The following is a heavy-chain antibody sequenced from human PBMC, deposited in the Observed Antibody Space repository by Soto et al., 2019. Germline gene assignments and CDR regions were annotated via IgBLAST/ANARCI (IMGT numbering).Heavy chain of an antibody. CDR3: ARATSRGGYLFPSGPFDY. D-gene: IGHD5-12*01. CDR2: INAGNGNT. J-gene: IGHJ4*02. V-gene: IGHV1-3*01. CDR1: GYTFTSYA. Sequence: ASVKVSCKASGYTFTSYAMHWVRQAPGQRLEWMGWINAGNGNTKYSQKFQGRVTITRDTSASTAYMELSSLRSEDTAVYYCARATSRGGYLFPSGPFDYWGQGTLVTVSS.